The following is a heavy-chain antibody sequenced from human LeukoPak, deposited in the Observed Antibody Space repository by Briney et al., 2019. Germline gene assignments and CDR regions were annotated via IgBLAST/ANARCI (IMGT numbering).Heavy chain of an antibody. D-gene: IGHD4-23*01. J-gene: IGHJ4*02. CDR2: INHTGST. CDR1: GGSVRGYF. Sequence: SETLSLTCTVSGGSVRGYFWSWIRQPPEKKGLEWLGEINHTGSTHYNPSPKGRVTISIDTSKNQFSLRLTSVTAADTAVYYCARFDYSGPFDFWGQGALVTVSS. CDR3: ARFDYSGPFDF. V-gene: IGHV4-34*01.